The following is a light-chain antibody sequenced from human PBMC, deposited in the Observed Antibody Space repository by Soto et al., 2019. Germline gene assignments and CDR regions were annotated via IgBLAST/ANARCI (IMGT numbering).Light chain of an antibody. V-gene: IGKV3-11*01. J-gene: IGKJ5*01. CDR1: QSFRGL. CDR2: DAY. Sequence: EVVLTQSPVTLSLSPGERATLSCRASQSFRGLLAWYQQKPGQAPRLLIYDAYNRATGIPPRFSGSGSGTDFTLTISSLEPEDFGVYYCQQRGSWPPTFGQGTRLEIK. CDR3: QQRGSWPPT.